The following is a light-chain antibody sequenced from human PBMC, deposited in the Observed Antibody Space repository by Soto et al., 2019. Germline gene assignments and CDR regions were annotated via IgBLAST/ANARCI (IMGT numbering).Light chain of an antibody. Sequence: DIQMTQSPSTLSESVGDRVTITCRASQTISSWLAWYQQKPGKAPKLLIYKASTLKSGVPSRFSGSGSGTEFTLTISSLQPEDFGTYYCQQSFSTPRTFGQGTKVDI. J-gene: IGKJ1*01. CDR2: KAS. V-gene: IGKV1-5*03. CDR1: QTISSW. CDR3: QQSFSTPRT.